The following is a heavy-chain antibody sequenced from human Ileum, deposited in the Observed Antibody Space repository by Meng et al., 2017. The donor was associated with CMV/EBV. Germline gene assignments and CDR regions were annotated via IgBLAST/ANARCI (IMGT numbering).Heavy chain of an antibody. J-gene: IGHJ4*02. V-gene: IGHV3-23*01. Sequence: GESLKISCAASGFPFSTYAMSWVRQAPGKGLEWVSGISGGGANTYYADSVKGRFTISRGNSKNTLYLQMNNLRVEDTAVYYCARDFKDLGAWGQGTPVTVSS. D-gene: IGHD3-16*01. CDR3: ARDFKDLGA. CDR2: ISGGGANT. CDR1: GFPFSTYA.